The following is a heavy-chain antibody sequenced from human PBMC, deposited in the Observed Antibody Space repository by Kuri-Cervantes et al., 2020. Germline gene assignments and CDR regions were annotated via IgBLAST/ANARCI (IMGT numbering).Heavy chain of an antibody. J-gene: IGHJ3*02. V-gene: IGHV1-8*01. CDR3: ARPENGKDDAFDI. CDR2: MNPNSGNT. Sequence: ASVKVSCKASGYTFTSYDINWVRQATGQGLEWMGWMNPNSGNTGYAQKFQGRVTMTRNTSISTAYMELSSLRSDDTAVYYCARPENGKDDAFDIWGQGTMVTVSS. CDR1: GYTFTSYD.